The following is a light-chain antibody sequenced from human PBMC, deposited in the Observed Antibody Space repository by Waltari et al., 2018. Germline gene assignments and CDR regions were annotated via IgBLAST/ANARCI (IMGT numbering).Light chain of an antibody. CDR2: DVS. CDR1: SRYVGGYTY. V-gene: IGLV2-11*01. J-gene: IGLJ1*01. Sequence: QSALTQPRSVSGSPGQSATISLPGTSRYVGGYTYVSWYQQHPGKAPKLMIYDVSKRPSGVPDRFSGSKSGNTASLTISGLQAEDEADYYCCSYAGSYTYVFGTGTKVTVL. CDR3: CSYAGSYTYV.